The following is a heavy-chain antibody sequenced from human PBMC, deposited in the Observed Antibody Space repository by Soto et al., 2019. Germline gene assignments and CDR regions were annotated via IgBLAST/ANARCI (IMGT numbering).Heavy chain of an antibody. V-gene: IGHV3-74*01. D-gene: IGHD2-15*01. CDR3: AKDPGGALATRYCSGGSCYYRDPEVY. J-gene: IGHJ4*02. CDR1: GFSFNSFF. CDR2: ISNDGAGT. Sequence: PGGSLRLSCEASGFSFNSFFMHWVRQGPGKGLEWVSRISNDGAGTTYADSVQGRFTVSRDNSKTTVYLQMNRLRAEDTAVYYCAKDPGGALATRYCSGGSCYYRDPEVYWGQGTLVTVSS.